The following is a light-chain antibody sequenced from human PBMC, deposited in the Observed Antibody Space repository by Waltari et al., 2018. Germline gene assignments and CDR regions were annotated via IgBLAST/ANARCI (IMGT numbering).Light chain of an antibody. V-gene: IGKV2-30*02. CDR2: KVS. CDR1: QSLVHSDGNTY. J-gene: IGKJ1*01. Sequence: DVVMTQSPLSLPVTLGQPASISCRSSQSLVHSDGNTYLNWFQQRPGQSPRRLIYKVSNRDSGVPDRFSGSGSGTDCTLKISTVEAEDVGVYYCMQGSHWPPWTFGQGTKVEIK. CDR3: MQGSHWPPWT.